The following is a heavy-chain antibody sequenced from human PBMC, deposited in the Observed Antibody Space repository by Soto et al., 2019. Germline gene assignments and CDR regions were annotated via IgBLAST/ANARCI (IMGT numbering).Heavy chain of an antibody. CDR2: IRRSVEYT. J-gene: IGHJ6*02. CDR3: ARSTSLGGMDV. V-gene: IGHV3-21*01. Sequence: EVQLVASGGGLVMPGGSLRLSCIASGFSFSTYSMNWVRQAPGKGLEWFSSIRRSVEYTYYAVSLKGRFTISSENAKNSLSLQMISLRAEDTAVYYCARSTSLGGMDVWGQGTTVTVSS. CDR1: GFSFSTYS. D-gene: IGHD1-1*01.